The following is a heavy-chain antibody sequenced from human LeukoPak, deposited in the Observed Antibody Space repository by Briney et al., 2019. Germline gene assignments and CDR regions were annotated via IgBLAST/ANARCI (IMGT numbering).Heavy chain of an antibody. Sequence: SETLSLTCAVSGGSFSGYYWSWIRQSPGKGLEWIGEINHSGSTNYNPSLKSRVTISVDPSKNQFSLKPSSVTAADTAVYYCARGTHRKLQYGMDVWGPRNTGTLSS. V-gene: IGHV4-34*01. J-gene: IGHJ6*02. CDR3: ARGTHRKLQYGMDV. CDR2: INHSGST. D-gene: IGHD1-14*01. CDR1: GGSFSGYY.